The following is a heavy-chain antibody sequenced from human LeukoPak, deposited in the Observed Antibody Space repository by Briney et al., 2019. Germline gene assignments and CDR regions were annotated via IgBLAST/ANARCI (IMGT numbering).Heavy chain of an antibody. J-gene: IGHJ4*02. CDR1: GGSISSYY. CDR3: ARRTAKGSYYDTHHFDY. D-gene: IGHD3-22*01. CDR2: IYYSGST. V-gene: IGHV4-59*08. Sequence: SETLSLACTVSGGSISSYYWSWIRQPPGKGLEWIGYIYYSGSTNYNPSLKSRVTISVDTSKNQFSLKLSSVTAADTAVYYCARRTAKGSYYDTHHFDYWGQGTLVTVSS.